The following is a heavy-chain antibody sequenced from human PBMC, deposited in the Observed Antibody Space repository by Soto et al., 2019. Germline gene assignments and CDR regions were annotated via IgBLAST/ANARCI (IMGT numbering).Heavy chain of an antibody. J-gene: IGHJ4*02. CDR3: ARAEGANFWSGYTFDS. Sequence: ASVKVSCKASGYTFTSYHLHWVRQAPGRGLEWMGLVNPNGGNTSYARKFSDRVTMTRDTSTSTVYMELSSLRSEDTAMYYCARAEGANFWSGYTFDSWGQGTVVTVSS. D-gene: IGHD3-3*01. CDR2: VNPNGGNT. CDR1: GYTFTSYH. V-gene: IGHV1-46*01.